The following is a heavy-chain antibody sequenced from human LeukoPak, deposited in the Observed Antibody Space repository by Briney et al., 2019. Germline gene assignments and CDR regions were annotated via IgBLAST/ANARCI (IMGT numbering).Heavy chain of an antibody. Sequence: ASVKVSCKASGYTFTSYGISWVRQAPGQGLEWMGWISAYNGNTNYAQKLQGRVTMTTDTSTSTAYMELSSLRSGDTAVYYCARGRRGSYYLVRYYYYYMDVWGKGTTVTVSS. CDR3: ARGRRGSYYLVRYYYYYMDV. CDR1: GYTFTSYG. J-gene: IGHJ6*03. D-gene: IGHD1-26*01. V-gene: IGHV1-18*01. CDR2: ISAYNGNT.